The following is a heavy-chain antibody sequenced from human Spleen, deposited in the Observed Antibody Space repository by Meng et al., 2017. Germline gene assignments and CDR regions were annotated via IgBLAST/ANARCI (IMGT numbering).Heavy chain of an antibody. D-gene: IGHD6-19*01. Sequence: GESLKISCAASGFTFSAYYMGWIRQAPGKELEWVSYISTSGSTIYYADSVKGRFTISRDNAKNSLFLQMNSLRAEDTAVYYCARVNGWLFDYWGQGTLVTVSS. CDR1: GFTFSAYY. CDR2: ISTSGSTI. CDR3: ARVNGWLFDY. V-gene: IGHV3-11*04. J-gene: IGHJ4*02.